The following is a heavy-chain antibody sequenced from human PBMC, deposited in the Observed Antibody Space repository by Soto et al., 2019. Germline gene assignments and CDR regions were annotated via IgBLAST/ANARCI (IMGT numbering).Heavy chain of an antibody. J-gene: IGHJ6*02. Sequence: SETLSLTCTVSGGSISSGVYYWSWIRHHPGKGLEWIGYIYYSGITYYNPSLKSRVTISVDTSKNQFSLKLSSVTAADTAVYYCARADGSGRYYYGMDVWGQGTTVTVSS. V-gene: IGHV4-31*03. D-gene: IGHD3-10*01. CDR2: IYYSGIT. CDR3: ARADGSGRYYYGMDV. CDR1: GGSISSGVYY.